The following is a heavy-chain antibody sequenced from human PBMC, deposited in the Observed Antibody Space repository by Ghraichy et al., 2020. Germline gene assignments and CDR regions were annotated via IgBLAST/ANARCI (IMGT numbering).Heavy chain of an antibody. V-gene: IGHV3-23*01. CDR3: AKDTTMIASAVDY. D-gene: IGHD3-22*01. J-gene: IGHJ4*02. CDR1: GFTFSSYA. CDR2: ISGSGGST. Sequence: SLRLSCAASGFTFSSYAMSWVRQAPGKGLEWVSAISGSGGSTYYADSVKGRFTISRDNSKSTMYLQMNSLRAEDTAVYYCAKDTTMIASAVDYWGQGTLVTVSS.